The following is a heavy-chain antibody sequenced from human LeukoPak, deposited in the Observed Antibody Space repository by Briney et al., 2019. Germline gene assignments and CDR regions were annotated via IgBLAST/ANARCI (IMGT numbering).Heavy chain of an antibody. Sequence: PSETLSLTCAVYGGSFSGYYWSWIRQPPGKGLEWIGEINHSGSTNYNPSLKSRVTISVDTSKNQFSLKLSSVTAADTAVYYCARGRKRSGAFDIWGQGTMVTVSS. CDR1: GGSFSGYY. CDR3: ARGRKRSGAFDI. V-gene: IGHV4-34*01. D-gene: IGHD1-14*01. CDR2: INHSGST. J-gene: IGHJ3*02.